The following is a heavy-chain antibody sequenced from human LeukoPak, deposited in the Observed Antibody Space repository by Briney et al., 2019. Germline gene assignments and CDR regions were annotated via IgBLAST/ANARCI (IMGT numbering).Heavy chain of an antibody. V-gene: IGHV3-9*01. Sequence: GRSLRLSCAASGLTFDDTAMHWVRQAPGKGLEWLSSISWNSGDIHYADSVKGRFTISRDNAKNSLYLQMNSLRAEDTALYYCAKETYGIDYWGQGTLVTVSS. D-gene: IGHD4-17*01. CDR1: GLTFDDTA. J-gene: IGHJ4*02. CDR2: ISWNSGDI. CDR3: AKETYGIDY.